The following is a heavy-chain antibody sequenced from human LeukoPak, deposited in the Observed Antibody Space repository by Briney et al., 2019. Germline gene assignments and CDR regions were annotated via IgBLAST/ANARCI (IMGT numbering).Heavy chain of an antibody. V-gene: IGHV4-39*01. CDR1: GGSISSSSYY. CDR3: ARLQGSGTYSHIDY. CDR2: IYYSGST. J-gene: IGHJ4*02. D-gene: IGHD3-10*01. Sequence: SETLSLTCTVSGGSISSSSYYWGWICQPPWKGLEWIGSIYYSGSTYYNPSLKSRVTISVDTSKNQFSLKLSSVTAADTAVHYCARLQGSGTYSHIDYWGQGTLVTVSS.